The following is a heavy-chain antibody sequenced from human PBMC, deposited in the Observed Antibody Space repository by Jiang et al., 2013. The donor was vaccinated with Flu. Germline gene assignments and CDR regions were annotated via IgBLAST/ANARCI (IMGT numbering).Heavy chain of an antibody. CDR2: DSSGDNT. D-gene: IGHD3-16*01. V-gene: IGHV3-66*01. CDR1: GFTVSNNY. CDR3: ARGLTFGGVLWPDYFGS. J-gene: IGHJ4*02. Sequence: SGFTVSNNYFSWVRQASREGAGVGLDDSSGDNTYYADSVKGRFTISRDNSKNTLYLQMNSLRAEDTAVYYCARGLTFGGVLWPDYFGSWGQGTLVTVSS.